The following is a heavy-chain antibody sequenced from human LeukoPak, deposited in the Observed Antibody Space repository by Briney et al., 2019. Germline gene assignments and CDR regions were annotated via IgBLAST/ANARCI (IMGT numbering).Heavy chain of an antibody. CDR3: ARASGSYWWFDS. CDR1: GGSFSGYY. Sequence: SETLSLTCAVYGGSFSGYYWSWIRQPPGKGLEWIGYIHYSWNTNYKSSLKSRGTISVDTSKNQFSLKLSSVTAADTAVYYCARASGSYWWFDSWGQGTLVTVSS. J-gene: IGHJ5*01. V-gene: IGHV4-59*01. CDR2: IHYSWNT. D-gene: IGHD1-26*01.